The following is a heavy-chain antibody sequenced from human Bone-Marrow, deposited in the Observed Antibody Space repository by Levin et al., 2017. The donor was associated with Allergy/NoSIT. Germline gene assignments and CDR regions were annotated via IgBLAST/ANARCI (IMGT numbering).Heavy chain of an antibody. D-gene: IGHD7-27*01. CDR1: GFSFSNYW. Sequence: GASVKVSCAASGFSFSNYWMHWVRQAPGKGLVWVSLINHDGSSTIYADSVKGRFTISRDNAKNTLYLQMNSLRAEDTAVYYCARAGPNWRIDQWGQGTLVTVSS. V-gene: IGHV3-74*01. CDR2: INHDGSST. J-gene: IGHJ5*02. CDR3: ARAGPNWRIDQ.